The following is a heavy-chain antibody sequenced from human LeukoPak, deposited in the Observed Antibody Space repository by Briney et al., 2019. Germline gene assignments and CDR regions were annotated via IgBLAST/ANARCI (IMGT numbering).Heavy chain of an antibody. Sequence: PSETLSLTCTVSAVSFSIHYWSWIRQPPGKGLEWIGYIYYSGSTNYNPSLKSRLTISVDTPKNQFSLKLSSVTAADTAVYYCARVREYGGSTSCSDFDYWGQGTLVTVSS. CDR1: AVSFSIHY. CDR3: ARVREYGGSTSCSDFDY. CDR2: IYYSGST. V-gene: IGHV4-59*11. D-gene: IGHD2-2*01. J-gene: IGHJ4*02.